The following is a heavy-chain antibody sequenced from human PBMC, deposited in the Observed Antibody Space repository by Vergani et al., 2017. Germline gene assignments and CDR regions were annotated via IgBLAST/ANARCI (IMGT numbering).Heavy chain of an antibody. CDR2: ISAYNGNT. Sequence: QVQLVQSGAEVKKPGASVKVSCKASGYTFTSYGISWVRQAPGQRLEWMGWISAYNGNTNYAQKLPGRVTMTTDTSTSTAYMELRSLRSDDTAVYYCARVSCGGDCYSAFDYGGQGTLVTVSS. CDR3: ARVSCGGDCYSAFDY. D-gene: IGHD2-21*02. V-gene: IGHV1-18*01. J-gene: IGHJ4*02. CDR1: GYTFTSYG.